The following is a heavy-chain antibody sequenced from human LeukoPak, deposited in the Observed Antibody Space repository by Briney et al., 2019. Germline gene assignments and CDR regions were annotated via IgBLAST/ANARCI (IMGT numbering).Heavy chain of an antibody. CDR2: IIPIFGTA. D-gene: IGHD2-2*01. CDR3: ARVGGCSSTSCYEGWSDP. J-gene: IGHJ5*02. V-gene: IGHV1-69*13. CDR1: GGTFSSYA. Sequence: ASVKVSCKASGGTFSSYAISWVRQAPGQGLEWMGGIIPIFGTANYAQKFQGRVTITADESTSTAYMELSSLRSEDTAVYYCARVGGCSSTSCYEGWSDPWGQGTLVTVSS.